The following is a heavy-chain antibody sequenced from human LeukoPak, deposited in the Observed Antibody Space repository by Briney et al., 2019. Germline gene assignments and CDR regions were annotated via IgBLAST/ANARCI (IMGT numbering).Heavy chain of an antibody. CDR3: AREARLTYYCGSGSPPHAQYYYYYYMDV. Sequence: SETLSLTCTVSGGSISSSSYYWGWIRQPPGKGLEWIGSIYYSGSTYYNPSLKSRVTISVDTSKNQFSLKLSSVTAADTAVYYCAREARLTYYCGSGSPPHAQYYYYYYMDVWGKGTTVTISS. CDR1: GGSISSSSYY. D-gene: IGHD3-10*01. J-gene: IGHJ6*03. CDR2: IYYSGST. V-gene: IGHV4-39*07.